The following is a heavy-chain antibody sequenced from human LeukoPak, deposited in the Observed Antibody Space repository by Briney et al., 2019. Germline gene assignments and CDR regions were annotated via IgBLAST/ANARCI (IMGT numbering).Heavy chain of an antibody. Sequence: GESLKISCKGSGYSFTSYWIGWVRQMPGKGLEWMGIIYPGDSDTRYSPSFQGQVTISADKSISTAYLQWSSLKASDTAMYYCARRSGYYDSSGYYLFPFDYWGQGTLVTVSS. CDR2: IYPGDSDT. V-gene: IGHV5-51*01. CDR3: ARRSGYYDSSGYYLFPFDY. D-gene: IGHD3-22*01. CDR1: GYSFTSYW. J-gene: IGHJ4*02.